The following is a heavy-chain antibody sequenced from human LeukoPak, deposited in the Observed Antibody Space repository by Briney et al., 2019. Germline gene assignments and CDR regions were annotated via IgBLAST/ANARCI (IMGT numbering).Heavy chain of an antibody. V-gene: IGHV1-2*02. J-gene: IGHJ6*03. CDR2: INPNSGGT. D-gene: IGHD2-2*01. CDR1: GYIFTGYY. CDR3: ARGGSPIYYYYMDV. Sequence: ASVKVSCKASGYIFTGYYIHWVRQAPGQGLEWMGWINPNSGGTNYAQKFQGRVTLTRDTSISTAYMELSRLRSDDTAVYYCARGGSPIYYYYMDVWGKGTTVTISS.